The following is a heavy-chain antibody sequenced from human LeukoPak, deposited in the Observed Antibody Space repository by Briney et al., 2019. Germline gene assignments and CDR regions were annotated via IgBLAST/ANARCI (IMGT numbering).Heavy chain of an antibody. CDR2: ISSSSSYI. CDR3: AREDYCSGGSCYGY. V-gene: IGHV3-21*01. Sequence: GGSLRLSCAAPGFTFSSYSMNWVRQAPGKGLEWVSSISSSSSYIYYADSVKGRFTISRDNAKNSLYLQMNSLRAEDTAVYYCAREDYCSGGSCYGYWGQGTLVTVSS. CDR1: GFTFSSYS. D-gene: IGHD2-15*01. J-gene: IGHJ4*02.